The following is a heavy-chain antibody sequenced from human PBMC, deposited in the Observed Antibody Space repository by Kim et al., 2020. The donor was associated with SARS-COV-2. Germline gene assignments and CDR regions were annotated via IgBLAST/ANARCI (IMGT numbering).Heavy chain of an antibody. CDR1: GFTFDDYA. J-gene: IGHJ4*02. V-gene: IGHV3-9*01. Sequence: GGSLRLSCAASGFTFDDYAMHWVRQAPGKGLEWVSGISWNSGSIGYADSVKGRFTISRDNAKNSLYLQMNSLRAEDTALYYCAKDMGGEAATYFDYWGQG. D-gene: IGHD2-15*01. CDR2: ISWNSGSI. CDR3: AKDMGGEAATYFDY.